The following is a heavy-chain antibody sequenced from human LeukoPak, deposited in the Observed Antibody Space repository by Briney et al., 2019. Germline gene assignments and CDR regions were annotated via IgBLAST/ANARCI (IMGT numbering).Heavy chain of an antibody. CDR2: IYTSGST. D-gene: IGHD3-3*01. J-gene: IGHJ6*03. V-gene: IGHV4-4*07. CDR3: ARDNMYYDFWSGYLSRWYYYYYMDV. CDR1: GGSISSYY. Sequence: PSETLSLTCTVSGGSISSYYRSWIRQPAGKGLEWIGRIYTSGSTNYNPSLKSRVTISVDKSKNQFSLKLSSVTAADTAVYYCARDNMYYDFWSGYLSRWYYYYYMDVWGKGTTVTVSS.